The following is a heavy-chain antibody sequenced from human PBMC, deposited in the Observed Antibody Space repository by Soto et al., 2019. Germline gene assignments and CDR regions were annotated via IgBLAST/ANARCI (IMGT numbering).Heavy chain of an antibody. J-gene: IGHJ5*02. V-gene: IGHV1-69*02. Sequence: QVQLVQSGAEVKKPGSSVKVSCKASGGTFSSYTISWVRQAPGHGLEWMGRIIPILGIANYAQKFQARVTITAVKATSTDYKELSSLRSEDTALYYCASLEPVRFKNWFDPCGQGTLVTVSS. CDR3: ASLEPVRFKNWFDP. CDR1: GGTFSSYT. D-gene: IGHD3-10*01. CDR2: IIPILGIA.